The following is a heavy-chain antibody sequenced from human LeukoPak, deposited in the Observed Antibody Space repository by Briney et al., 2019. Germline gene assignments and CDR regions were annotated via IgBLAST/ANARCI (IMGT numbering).Heavy chain of an antibody. CDR2: ISAYNDKT. V-gene: IGHV1-18*01. D-gene: IGHD6-19*01. Sequence: ASVKVSCKASGYTFTTYDINWVRQAPGQGLEWMGWISAYNDKTHYAQKFQGRVTMTTDTSTSTAYMELRSLRSDDTAVYYCARGAGGFGGWPRPFDYWGQGTLVTVSS. CDR1: GYTFTTYD. CDR3: ARGAGGFGGWPRPFDY. J-gene: IGHJ4*02.